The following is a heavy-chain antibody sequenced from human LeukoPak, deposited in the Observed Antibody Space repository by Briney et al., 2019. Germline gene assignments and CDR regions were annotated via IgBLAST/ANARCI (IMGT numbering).Heavy chain of an antibody. CDR3: ARGEAYFDWSYYFDY. CDR2: IYYSGST. J-gene: IGHJ4*02. Sequence: SETLSLTCTVSGGSISSYYWSWIRQPPGKGLEWIGHIYYSGSTNYNPSLKSRVTISVDTSKNQFSLKLSSVTAADTAVYYCARGEAYFDWSYYFDYWGQGTLVTVSS. V-gene: IGHV4-59*01. CDR1: GGSISSYY. D-gene: IGHD3-9*01.